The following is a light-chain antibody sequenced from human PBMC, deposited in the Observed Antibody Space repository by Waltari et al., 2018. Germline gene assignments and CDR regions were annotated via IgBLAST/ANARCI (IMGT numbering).Light chain of an antibody. V-gene: IGKV1-12*01. Sequence: DIQMTPSPSSVSASAGDRVTITCRASQDISIWLAWYQQKPGTAPKLLIYGASSLQSGVPSRFSGSGSGTHFTLTVSSLQPEDFATYYCQQTNSFPYTFGQGTKLEIK. CDR1: QDISIW. CDR3: QQTNSFPYT. CDR2: GAS. J-gene: IGKJ2*01.